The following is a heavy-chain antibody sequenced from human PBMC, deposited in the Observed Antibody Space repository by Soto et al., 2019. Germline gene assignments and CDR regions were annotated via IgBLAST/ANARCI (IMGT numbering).Heavy chain of an antibody. CDR2: IQKDGSET. Sequence: PGGSLRLSCEASGFMFSDYWMSWVRRAPGKGLEWVASIQKDGSETHYADSMEGRFTISRDNAKNSVHLQMNSLRAEDTAVYYCMSRRRHTPWDHWGQGTLVTVSS. CDR1: GFMFSDYW. V-gene: IGHV3-7*01. J-gene: IGHJ4*02. CDR3: MSRRRHTPWDH. D-gene: IGHD1-26*01.